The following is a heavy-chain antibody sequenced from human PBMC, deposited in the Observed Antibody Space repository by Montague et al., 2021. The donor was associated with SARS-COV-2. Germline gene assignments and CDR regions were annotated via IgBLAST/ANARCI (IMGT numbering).Heavy chain of an antibody. Sequence: YLRLSCAASRFTFSDFWMNWVRQAPGKGLEWVADIKHDGSEKSYVDSVKGRFTISRDNAKNSLYLQMNGLRAEDTAVYYCARGSTGWYAIFGHYGMDVWGQGTTVTVSS. CDR1: RFTFSDFW. CDR2: IKHDGSEK. V-gene: IGHV3-7*01. CDR3: ARGSTGWYAIFGHYGMDV. J-gene: IGHJ6*02. D-gene: IGHD6-19*01.